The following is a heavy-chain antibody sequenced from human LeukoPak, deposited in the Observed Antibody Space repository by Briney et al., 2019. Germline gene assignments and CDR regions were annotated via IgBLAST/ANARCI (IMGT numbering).Heavy chain of an antibody. CDR2: IGTAGDP. J-gene: IGHJ3*02. Sequence: GSLRLSCAASGFSFSSYDMHWVRQTTGEGLEWVSAIGTAGDPYYAGSVKGRFTISRENAQNSLYLQMNSLRAGDTAVYYCARGTLGAPNAFDIWGQGTMVTVSS. D-gene: IGHD1-26*01. V-gene: IGHV3-13*05. CDR3: ARGTLGAPNAFDI. CDR1: GFSFSSYD.